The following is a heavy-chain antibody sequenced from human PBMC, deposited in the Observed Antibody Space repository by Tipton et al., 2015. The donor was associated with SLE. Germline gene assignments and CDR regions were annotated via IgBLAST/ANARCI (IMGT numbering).Heavy chain of an antibody. D-gene: IGHD4-17*01. CDR3: ARLTTVTIGL. CDR2: IFYSGSP. Sequence: TLSLTCTVSRGSISSDYWGWIRQPPGKGLEWIGDIFYSGSPYYNPSLKSRVTISVDTSKNHFSLRLSSVTAADTAVYYCARLTTVTIGLWGQGTVVTVSS. V-gene: IGHV4-39*02. J-gene: IGHJ4*02. CDR1: RGSISSDY.